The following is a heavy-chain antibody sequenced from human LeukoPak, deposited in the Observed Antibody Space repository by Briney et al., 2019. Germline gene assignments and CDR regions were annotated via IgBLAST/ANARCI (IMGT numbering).Heavy chain of an antibody. V-gene: IGHV3-66*01. CDR2: IYSGGST. J-gene: IGHJ6*02. CDR1: GFTVSSNY. CDR3: ARGGLYGSGSYYSPSYYYYGMDV. D-gene: IGHD3-10*01. Sequence: AGGSLRLSCAASGFTVSSNYMSWVRQAPGKGLEWVSVIYSGGSTYYADSVKGRFTISRDNSKNTLYLQMNSLRAEDTAVYYCARGGLYGSGSYYSPSYYYYGMDVWGQGTTVTVSS.